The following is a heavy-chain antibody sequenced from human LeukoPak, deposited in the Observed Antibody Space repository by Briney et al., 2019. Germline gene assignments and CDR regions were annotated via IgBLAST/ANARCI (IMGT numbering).Heavy chain of an antibody. CDR1: GYTFTSYD. V-gene: IGHV1-8*01. CDR3: TRGGPVAGTHKYFQH. Sequence: GASVKVSCKASGYTFTSYDINWVRQATGQGLEWMGWMNPNNGNTHYAQKFQGRVPLTRNTSISTANMELSSLRSEDTAVYYCTRGGPVAGTHKYFQHWGQGTLVTVSS. CDR2: MNPNNGNT. J-gene: IGHJ1*01. D-gene: IGHD6-19*01.